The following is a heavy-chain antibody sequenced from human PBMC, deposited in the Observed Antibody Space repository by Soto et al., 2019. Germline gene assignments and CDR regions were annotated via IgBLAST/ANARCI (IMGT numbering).Heavy chain of an antibody. CDR2: INPNSGGT. CDR3: ARALTTVPLKGVRYYYYGMDV. J-gene: IGHJ6*02. CDR1: GYTFTGYY. V-gene: IGHV1-2*04. D-gene: IGHD4-17*01. Sequence: ASVKVSCKASGYTFTGYYMHWVRQAPGQGLEWMGWINPNSGGTNYAQKFQGWVTMTRDTSISTAYMELSRLRSDDTAVYYCARALTTVPLKGVRYYYYGMDVWGQGTTVTVSS.